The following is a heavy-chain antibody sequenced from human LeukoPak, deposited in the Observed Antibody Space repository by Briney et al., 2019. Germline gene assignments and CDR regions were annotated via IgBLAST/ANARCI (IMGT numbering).Heavy chain of an antibody. J-gene: IGHJ4*02. Sequence: GASVKVSCKASGGTFSSYAISWVRQAPGQGLEWMGGIIPIFGTANYAQKFQGRVTITADESTSTAYMELSSLRSEDTAVYYCARFIAMVGSIDYWGQGTLVTVSS. CDR2: IIPIFGTA. CDR3: ARFIAMVGSIDY. CDR1: GGTFSSYA. D-gene: IGHD5-18*01. V-gene: IGHV1-69*13.